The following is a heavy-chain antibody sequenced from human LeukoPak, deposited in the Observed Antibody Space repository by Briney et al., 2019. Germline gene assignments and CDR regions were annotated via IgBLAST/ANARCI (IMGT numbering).Heavy chain of an antibody. D-gene: IGHD3-10*01. V-gene: IGHV1-69*13. Sequence: GASVKVSCKASGGTFSSYAISWVRQAPGQGLEWMGGIIPIFGTANYAQKFQGRVTITADESTSTAYMELSSLRSEDTAVYYCARDLVDWRYYGSGSYLNWFDPWGQGTLVTVSS. CDR1: GGTFSSYA. CDR2: IIPIFGTA. CDR3: ARDLVDWRYYGSGSYLNWFDP. J-gene: IGHJ5*02.